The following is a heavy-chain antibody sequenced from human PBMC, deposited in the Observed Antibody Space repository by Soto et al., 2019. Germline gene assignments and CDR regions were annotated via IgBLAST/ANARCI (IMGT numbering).Heavy chain of an antibody. V-gene: IGHV1-3*01. CDR3: ARDSLTMVRGVIMTNWFDP. D-gene: IGHD3-10*01. Sequence: ASVKVYCKASGYTFTSYAMHWGRQAPGQRLEWMGWINAGNGNTKYSQKFQGRVTITRDTSASTAYMELSSLRSEDTAVYYCARDSLTMVRGVIMTNWFDPWGQGTLVTVSS. CDR1: GYTFTSYA. CDR2: INAGNGNT. J-gene: IGHJ5*02.